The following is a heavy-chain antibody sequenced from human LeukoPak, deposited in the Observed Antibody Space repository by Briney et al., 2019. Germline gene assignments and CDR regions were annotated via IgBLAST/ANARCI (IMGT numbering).Heavy chain of an antibody. V-gene: IGHV3-21*01. CDR2: IGTTGSYI. D-gene: IGHD3-10*01. CDR1: GFTFSNYS. J-gene: IGHJ4*02. CDR3: AREEMGGTARSGALY. Sequence: GGSLRLSCAASGFTFSNYSMNWVRQAPGKGLEWVSSIGTTGSYIFYADSVKGRFTISRDNAKNTLYLQMNSLRAEDTAVYYCAREEMGGTARSGALYWGQGTLVTVSS.